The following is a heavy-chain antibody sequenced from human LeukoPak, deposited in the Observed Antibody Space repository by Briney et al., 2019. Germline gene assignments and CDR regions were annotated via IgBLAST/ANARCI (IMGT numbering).Heavy chain of an antibody. Sequence: GGSLRLSCSASGFTFSSYAMHWVRQAPGKGLEYVSAISSNGGSTYYADSVKGRFTISRDNSKNTLYLQMNSLRAEDTAVYYCARDSRGYIDYWGQGTLVTVSS. CDR3: ARDSRGYIDY. J-gene: IGHJ4*02. V-gene: IGHV3-64*04. D-gene: IGHD3-22*01. CDR2: ISSNGGST. CDR1: GFTFSSYA.